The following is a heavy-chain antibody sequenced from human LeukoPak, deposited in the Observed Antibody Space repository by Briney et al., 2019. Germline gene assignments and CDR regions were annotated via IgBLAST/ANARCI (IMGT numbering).Heavy chain of an antibody. V-gene: IGHV3-48*03. J-gene: IGHJ3*02. CDR3: ARDYYYDSSGVIGAFDI. D-gene: IGHD3-22*01. CDR2: ISSSGSTI. Sequence: GGSLRLSCAASGFTLSSYEMNWVRQAPGKGLEWVSYISSSGSTIYYADSVKGRFTISRDNAKNSLYLQMNSLRAEDTAVYYCARDYYYDSSGVIGAFDIWGQGTMVTVSS. CDR1: GFTLSSYE.